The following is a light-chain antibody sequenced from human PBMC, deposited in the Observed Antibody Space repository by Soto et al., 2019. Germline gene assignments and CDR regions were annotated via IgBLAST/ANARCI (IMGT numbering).Light chain of an antibody. CDR2: DAS. V-gene: IGKV1-5*01. CDR3: QQYNNWPRT. CDR1: QTISSW. Sequence: IQMTQSPSSLSASVGDRVTITCRASQTISSWLAWYQQKPGKAPKLLIYDASSLESGVPSRVSGSGSGTEFTLTISSLQSEDFAVYYCQQYNNWPRTFGQGTKVDIK. J-gene: IGKJ1*01.